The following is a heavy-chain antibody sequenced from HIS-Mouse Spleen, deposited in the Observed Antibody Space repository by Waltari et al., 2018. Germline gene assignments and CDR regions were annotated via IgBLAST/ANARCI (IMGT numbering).Heavy chain of an antibody. CDR2: ISCDGSNT. CDR1: GFTFSSYG. D-gene: IGHD1-26*01. CDR3: AKDLSGSYYNYFDY. J-gene: IGHJ4*02. V-gene: IGHV3-30*18. Sequence: QVQLVESGGGVVQRGRSRRLSCAASGFTFSSYGMHWVRKAPGKGLGWVSVISCDGSNTYYADSVKGRFTISRDNSKNTLYLQMNSLRAEDTAVYYCAKDLSGSYYNYFDYWGQGTLVTVSS.